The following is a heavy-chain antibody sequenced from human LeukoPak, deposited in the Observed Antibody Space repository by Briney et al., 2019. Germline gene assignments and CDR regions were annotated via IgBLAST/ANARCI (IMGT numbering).Heavy chain of an antibody. D-gene: IGHD1-1*01. CDR2: IYYSGST. V-gene: IGHV4-59*01. Sequence: SETLSLTCTVSGGSISSYYWSWIRQPPGKGLEWIGYIYYSGSTNYNPSLKSRVSTSIDTSKSQFSLKVSSVTAADTAVYYCARHGTTGTNLNWFDPWGQGTLVTVSS. J-gene: IGHJ5*02. CDR1: GGSISSYY. CDR3: ARHGTTGTNLNWFDP.